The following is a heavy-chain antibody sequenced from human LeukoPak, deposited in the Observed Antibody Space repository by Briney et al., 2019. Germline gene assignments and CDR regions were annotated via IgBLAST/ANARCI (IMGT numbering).Heavy chain of an antibody. CDR1: GGSFSPYY. CDR2: INHRGST. J-gene: IGHJ4*02. V-gene: IGHV4-34*01. CDR3: ARVGLDWGSIDY. D-gene: IGHD3/OR15-3a*01. Sequence: PSETLSHTCTVYGGSFSPYYWNWIRQPPGKGLEWIGEINHRGSTTYNPSLKSRVTISLDTSKNQFSLKLSSVTAADTAVYYCARVGLDWGSIDYWGQGTLVTVSS.